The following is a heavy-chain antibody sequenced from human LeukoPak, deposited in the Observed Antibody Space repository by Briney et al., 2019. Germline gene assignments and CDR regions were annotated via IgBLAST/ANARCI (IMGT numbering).Heavy chain of an antibody. Sequence: GGSLRLSCAASGFTFSSYAMSRVRQAPGKGLEWVSTISGSGGSTYYADSVKGRFTISRDNSKNTLYLQMNSLRAEDTAVYYCAKDKRAIKAYYFDYWGQGTLVTVSS. J-gene: IGHJ4*02. CDR2: ISGSGGST. D-gene: IGHD6-25*01. CDR1: GFTFSSYA. V-gene: IGHV3-23*01. CDR3: AKDKRAIKAYYFDY.